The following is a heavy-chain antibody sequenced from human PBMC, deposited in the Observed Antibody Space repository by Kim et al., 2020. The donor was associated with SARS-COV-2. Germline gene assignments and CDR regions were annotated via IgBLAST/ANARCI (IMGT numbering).Heavy chain of an antibody. J-gene: IGHJ4*01. CDR1: GFTFSTYP. D-gene: IGHD6-19*01. CDR2: LTGSGATT. CDR3: AKGSGAVAGRMV. Sequence: GGSLRLSCVASGFTFSTYPMIWVRQAPGKGLDWVSGLTGSGATTYYADSVRGRFTISRDNSKNTLYLQMNSLRVEDTAVYYCAKGSGAVAGRMVWGHGTLVTVSS. V-gene: IGHV3-23*01.